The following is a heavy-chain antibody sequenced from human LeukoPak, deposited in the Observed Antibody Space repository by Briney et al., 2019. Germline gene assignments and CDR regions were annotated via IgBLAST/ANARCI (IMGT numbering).Heavy chain of an antibody. Sequence: GGSLRLSCAASGFTFSSYAMSWVRQAPGKGLEWVSAISGDGDTTYYADSVRGRFTISRDNSKNTLYLQVNSLRAEDTAVYYCAKRGAGGKLFDYWGQGTLVTVSS. D-gene: IGHD6-13*01. CDR3: AKRGAGGKLFDY. CDR2: ISGDGDTT. V-gene: IGHV3-23*01. CDR1: GFTFSSYA. J-gene: IGHJ4*02.